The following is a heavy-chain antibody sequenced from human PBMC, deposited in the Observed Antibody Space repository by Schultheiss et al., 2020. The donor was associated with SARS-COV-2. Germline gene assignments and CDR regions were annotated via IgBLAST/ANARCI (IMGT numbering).Heavy chain of an antibody. Sequence: SETLSLTCAVYGGSISSYYWSWIRQPPGKGLEWIGYIYYSGNTNYNPSLKSRVTISVHTSKNQFSLKLSSVTAADTAVYYCARAAPYKGYYYGMDVWGQGTTVTVSS. CDR2: IYYSGNT. V-gene: IGHV4-59*01. CDR3: ARAAPYKGYYYGMDV. J-gene: IGHJ6*02. CDR1: GGSISSYY. D-gene: IGHD1-14*01.